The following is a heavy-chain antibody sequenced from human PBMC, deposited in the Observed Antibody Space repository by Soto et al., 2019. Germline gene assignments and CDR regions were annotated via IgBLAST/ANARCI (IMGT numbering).Heavy chain of an antibody. V-gene: IGHV1-8*01. CDR3: ARLKIRGSGSYHWFDP. CDR1: GYTFTSYD. Sequence: QVQLVQSGAEVKKPGASVKVSCKASGYTFTSYDINWVRQATGQGLEWMGWMNPNSGNTGYAQKFQGRVTMTTNTSISTAYMELSSLRSEDTAVYYCARLKIRGSGSYHWFDPWGQGTLVTVSS. CDR2: MNPNSGNT. J-gene: IGHJ5*02. D-gene: IGHD3-10*01.